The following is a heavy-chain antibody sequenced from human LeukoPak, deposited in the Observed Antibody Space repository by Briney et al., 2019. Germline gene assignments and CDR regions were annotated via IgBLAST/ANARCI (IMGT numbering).Heavy chain of an antibody. CDR1: GGSFSGYY. CDR3: ARGGGYSSSSRSYYYYGMDV. V-gene: IGHV4-34*01. Sequence: PSETLSLTCAVYGGSFSGYYWSWIRQPPGKGLEWIGEINHSGSTNYNPSLKSRVTISVDTSKNQFSLKLNSVTAADTAVYYCARGGGYSSSSRSYYYYGMDVWGQGTTVTVSS. J-gene: IGHJ6*02. CDR2: INHSGST. D-gene: IGHD6-6*01.